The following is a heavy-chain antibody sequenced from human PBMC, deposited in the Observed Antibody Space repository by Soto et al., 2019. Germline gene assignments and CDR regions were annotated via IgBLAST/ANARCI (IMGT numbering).Heavy chain of an antibody. CDR3: AKDMDVYGSGSYYNYYMDV. Sequence: GGSLRLSCAASGFTFDDYAMHWVRQAPGKGLEWVSGISWNSGSIGYADSVKGRFTISRDNAKNSLYLQMNSLRAEDTALYYCAKDMDVYGSGSYYNYYMDVWGKGTTVTVSS. J-gene: IGHJ6*03. V-gene: IGHV3-9*01. D-gene: IGHD3-10*01. CDR2: ISWNSGSI. CDR1: GFTFDDYA.